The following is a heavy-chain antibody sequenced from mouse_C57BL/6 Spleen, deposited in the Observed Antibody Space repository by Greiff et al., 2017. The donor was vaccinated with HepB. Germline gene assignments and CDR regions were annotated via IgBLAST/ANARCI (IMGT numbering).Heavy chain of an antibody. D-gene: IGHD1-1*01. CDR2: ISYDGSN. J-gene: IGHJ3*01. CDR1: GYSITSGYY. Sequence: EVKLQESGPGLVKPSQSLSLTCSVTGYSITSGYYWNWIRQFPGNKLEWMGYISYDGSNNYNPSLKNRISITRDTSKNQFFLQLNSVTTEDTATYYCARDGYYGSSPWFAYWGQRTLVTVSA. V-gene: IGHV3-6*01. CDR3: ARDGYYGSSPWFAY.